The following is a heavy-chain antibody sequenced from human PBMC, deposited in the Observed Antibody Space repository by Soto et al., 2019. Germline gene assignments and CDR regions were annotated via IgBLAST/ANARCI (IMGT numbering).Heavy chain of an antibody. V-gene: IGHV4-59*08. J-gene: IGHJ4*02. CDR1: GGSISSYY. CDR2: IYYSGST. CDR3: AGLEIDGGHDSVDEY. Sequence: QVQLQESGPGLVKPSETLSLTCTVSGGSISSYYWSWIRQPPGKGLEWIGYIYYSGSTTYNPSLKRQVTISVDTSKNQFSRNLSSVTAADTAVYYCAGLEIDGGHDSVDEYWGQGNLVTVSS. D-gene: IGHD5-12*01.